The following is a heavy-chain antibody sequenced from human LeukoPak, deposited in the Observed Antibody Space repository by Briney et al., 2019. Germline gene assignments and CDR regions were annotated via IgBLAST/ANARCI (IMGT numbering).Heavy chain of an antibody. J-gene: IGHJ4*02. CDR2: IYYSGST. Sequence: SEILSLTCTVSGGSISSYYWSWIRQPPGKGLEWIGYIYYSGSTNYNPSLKSRVTISVDTSKNQFSLKLSSVTAADTAVYYCARLLTYYYDSSGYPQGPFDYWGQGTLVTVSS. CDR3: ARLLTYYYDSSGYPQGPFDY. V-gene: IGHV4-59*08. CDR1: GGSISSYY. D-gene: IGHD3-22*01.